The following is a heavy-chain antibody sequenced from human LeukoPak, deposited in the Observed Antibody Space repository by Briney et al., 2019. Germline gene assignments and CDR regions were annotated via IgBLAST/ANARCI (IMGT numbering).Heavy chain of an antibody. J-gene: IGHJ4*02. Sequence: PGGSLRLSCSASGFTFSSYAMHWVRQAPGKGLEWVAVISYDGSNKYYADSVKGRFTISRDNSKNTLYLQMNSLRAEDTAVYYCASQPGNTAMFDYWGQGTLVTVSS. CDR2: ISYDGSNK. CDR1: GFTFSSYA. CDR3: ASQPGNTAMFDY. D-gene: IGHD5-18*01. V-gene: IGHV3-30-3*01.